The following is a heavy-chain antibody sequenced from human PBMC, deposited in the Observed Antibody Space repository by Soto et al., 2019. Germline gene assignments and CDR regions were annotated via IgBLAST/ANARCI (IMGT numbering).Heavy chain of an antibody. Sequence: GGSLRLSCAASGFTFSSYGMHWVRQAPGKGLEWVAVISYDGSNKYYADSVKGRFTISRDNSKNTLYLQMNSLRAEDTAVYYCAKDVAAAGIPRTNYYYYYGMDVWGQGTTVTVSS. CDR1: GFTFSSYG. J-gene: IGHJ6*02. D-gene: IGHD6-13*01. V-gene: IGHV3-30*18. CDR2: ISYDGSNK. CDR3: AKDVAAAGIPRTNYYYYYGMDV.